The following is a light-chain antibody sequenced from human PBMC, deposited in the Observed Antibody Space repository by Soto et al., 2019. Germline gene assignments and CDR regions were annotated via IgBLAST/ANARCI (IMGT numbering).Light chain of an antibody. CDR2: DVS. CDR3: SSYTSSSTRVV. J-gene: IGLJ2*01. CDR1: SSDVGGYNY. Sequence: QSVLTQPASVSGSPGQSITISCTGTSSDVGGYNYVSWYQQHPGKAPKLMIYDVSNRPSGVSNRFSGSKSGNTASLTISGLQAEDEADYYCSSYTSSSTRVVFGGATKLTVL. V-gene: IGLV2-14*01.